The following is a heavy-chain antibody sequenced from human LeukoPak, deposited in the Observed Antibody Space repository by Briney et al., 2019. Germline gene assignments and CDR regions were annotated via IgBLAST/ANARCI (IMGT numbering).Heavy chain of an antibody. CDR3: ARTPTTVTTGGTDY. J-gene: IGHJ4*02. Sequence: SETLSLTCTVSGGSISSSSYYWGWIRQPPGKGLEWIGSIYYSGSTYYNPSLKSRVTISVDTSKNQFSLKLSSVTAADTAVYYCARTPTTVTTGGTDYWGQGTLVTVSS. CDR1: GGSISSSSYY. V-gene: IGHV4-39*01. D-gene: IGHD4-17*01. CDR2: IYYSGST.